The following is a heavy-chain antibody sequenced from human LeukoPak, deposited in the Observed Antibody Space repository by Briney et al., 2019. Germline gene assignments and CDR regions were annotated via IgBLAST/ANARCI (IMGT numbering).Heavy chain of an antibody. V-gene: IGHV4-39*01. J-gene: IGHJ6*02. CDR1: GGSISSSSYY. Sequence: SETLSLTCTVSGGSISSSSYYRGWIRQPPGKGLEWIGSIYYSGSTYYNPSLKSRVTISVDTSKNQFSLKLSSVTAADTAVYYCARQGICSSTSCYFLGLYGMDVWGQGTTVTVSS. CDR2: IYYSGST. D-gene: IGHD2-2*01. CDR3: ARQGICSSTSCYFLGLYGMDV.